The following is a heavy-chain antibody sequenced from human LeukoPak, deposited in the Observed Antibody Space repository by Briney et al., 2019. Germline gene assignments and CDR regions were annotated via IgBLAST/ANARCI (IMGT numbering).Heavy chain of an antibody. CDR1: GYTFSSYG. V-gene: IGHV1-18*01. CDR3: ARAVGYCSRTSCQSPFDY. J-gene: IGHJ4*02. D-gene: IGHD2-2*01. Sequence: GASVKVSCKASGYTFSSYGISWVRQAPGQGLEWMGWISAYNGNTNYAQKLQGRVTMTTDTSTSTAYMDLRSLRSDDTAVYYCARAVGYCSRTSCQSPFDYWGQGTLVTVSS. CDR2: ISAYNGNT.